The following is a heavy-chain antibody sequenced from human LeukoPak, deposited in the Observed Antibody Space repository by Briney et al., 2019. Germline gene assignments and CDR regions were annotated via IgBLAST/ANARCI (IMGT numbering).Heavy chain of an antibody. CDR3: AREGQYYFDY. J-gene: IGHJ4*02. CDR1: GFTFSSYE. V-gene: IGHV3-48*03. CDR2: ISSSGSTI. Sequence: GGSLRLSCAASGFTFSSYEMNWVRQAPGKGLEWVSYISSSGSTIYYADSVKGRFTISRDNAKNSLYLQMNSLRAEDTAVYYCAREGQYYFDYWGQGTLVTVSS. D-gene: IGHD6-19*01.